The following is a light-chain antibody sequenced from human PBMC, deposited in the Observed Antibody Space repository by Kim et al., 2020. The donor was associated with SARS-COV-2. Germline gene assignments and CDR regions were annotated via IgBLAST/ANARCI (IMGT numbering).Light chain of an antibody. J-gene: IGKJ4*01. CDR1: QGVSSN. V-gene: IGKV3-15*01. Sequence: EIVMTQSPATLSVSPGDRATLSCRASQGVSSNLAWFQQRPGQAPRLLIYGASTRATDISPRFSGSGSGTEFTLTIRSLQSEDLAVYYCQQYNDWPLLTFGGGTKVDIK. CDR3: QQYNDWPLLT. CDR2: GAS.